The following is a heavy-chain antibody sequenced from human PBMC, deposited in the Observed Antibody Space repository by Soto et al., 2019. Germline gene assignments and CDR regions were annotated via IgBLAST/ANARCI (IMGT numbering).Heavy chain of an antibody. CDR3: ARQVVRELDY. J-gene: IGHJ4*02. D-gene: IGHD2-15*01. CDR1: GYRFDSNW. CDR2: IYPVDSDT. V-gene: IGHV5-51*01. Sequence: LGESLKISCKGSGYRFDSNWIGLVRQMPGKGLEWIGIIYPVDSDTKLSPSFQGRVTMSVDRSISTAYLQWSSLKASDTAMYYCARQVVRELDYWGQGTMVTVSS.